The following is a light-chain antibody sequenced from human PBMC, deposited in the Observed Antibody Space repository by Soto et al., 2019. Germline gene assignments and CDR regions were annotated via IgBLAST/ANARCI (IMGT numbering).Light chain of an antibody. Sequence: QSALTQPASVSGSPGQSITISCTGTGSDVGGYNYVSWYQHHPGKAHKLMIYDVSNRPSGVSNHLSGSKSGNTASLTISVLQPEDEADYYCSSYTTSNTRQIVFGTGTKVTVL. CDR3: SSYTTSNTRQIV. J-gene: IGLJ1*01. CDR2: DVS. CDR1: GSDVGGYNY. V-gene: IGLV2-14*03.